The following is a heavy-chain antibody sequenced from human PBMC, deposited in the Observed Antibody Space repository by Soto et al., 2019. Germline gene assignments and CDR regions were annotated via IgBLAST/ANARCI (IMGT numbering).Heavy chain of an antibody. CDR3: ATTRRYYYYGMDV. CDR1: GGSFSGYY. V-gene: IGHV4-34*01. J-gene: IGHJ6*02. CDR2: INHSGST. Sequence: SETLSLTFAVYGGSFSGYYWSWVRQPPGKGLEWIGEINHSGSTNYNPSLKSRVTISVDTSKNQFSLKLSSVTAADTAVYYCATTRRYYYYGMDVWGQGTTVTVSS.